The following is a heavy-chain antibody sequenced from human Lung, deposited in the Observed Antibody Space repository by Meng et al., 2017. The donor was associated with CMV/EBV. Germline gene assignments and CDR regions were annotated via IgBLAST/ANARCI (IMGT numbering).Heavy chain of an antibody. CDR2: ISAYNGNT. J-gene: IGHJ4*02. D-gene: IGHD3-3*01. Sequence: FNNYVIIWVRQAPGQGLEWMGWISAYNGNTNYAQRFQGRVTMTTDTSTSTAYLELRSLRHDDTAVYYCVRDGSPNPDFWSGDRGLGYWGQGTLVTVSS. V-gene: IGHV1-18*01. CDR1: FNNYV. CDR3: VRDGSPNPDFWSGDRGLGY.